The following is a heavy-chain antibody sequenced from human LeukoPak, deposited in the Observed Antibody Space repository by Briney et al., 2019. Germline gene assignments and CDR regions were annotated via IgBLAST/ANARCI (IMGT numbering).Heavy chain of an antibody. CDR2: IYSGGDS. V-gene: IGHV3-53*01. D-gene: IGHD1-7*01. CDR3: AAKVELRSIGPYFNS. Sequence: PGGSLRLSCAPPGFTVSSNYMSWVRQAPGKGLEWVSVIYSGGDSFYADSVKGRFTISRDNSKNTLYLQMNSLRADDTAVYYCAAKVELRSIGPYFNSWGQGTLVTVSS. J-gene: IGHJ4*02. CDR1: GFTVSSNY.